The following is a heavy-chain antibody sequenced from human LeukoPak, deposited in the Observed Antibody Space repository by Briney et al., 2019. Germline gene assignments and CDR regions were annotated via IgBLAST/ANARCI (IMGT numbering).Heavy chain of an antibody. CDR3: ARGLLWFGDANYWFDP. CDR1: GGSISTIY. J-gene: IGHJ5*02. V-gene: IGHV4-59*01. D-gene: IGHD3-10*01. CDR2: IYSSGGT. Sequence: SETLSLTGTVYGGSISTIYWSWNRPPPGNGLEWIGYIYSSGGTNYNPSLKSRVTISVDTSKNQFSLKLSSVTAADTAVYYCARGLLWFGDANYWFDPWGQGTLVTVSS.